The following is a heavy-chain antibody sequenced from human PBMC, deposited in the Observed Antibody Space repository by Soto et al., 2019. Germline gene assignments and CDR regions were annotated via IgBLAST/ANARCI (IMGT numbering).Heavy chain of an antibody. D-gene: IGHD6-6*01. J-gene: IGHJ6*02. CDR3: ARESSSPNYYYYGMDV. Sequence: SVKVSCKASGGTFSSYAVSWVRQAPGQGLEWMGVIIPLLNTPKYVQKFQGRVTITADASATTAYMELSSLTSEDTAVYYCARESSSPNYYYYGMDVWGQGTTVTVS. CDR2: IIPLLNTP. V-gene: IGHV1-69*13. CDR1: GGTFSSYA.